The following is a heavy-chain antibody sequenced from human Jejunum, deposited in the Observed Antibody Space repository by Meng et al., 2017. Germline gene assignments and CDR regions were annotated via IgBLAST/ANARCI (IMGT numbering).Heavy chain of an antibody. CDR2: ISPNSGGT. Sequence: QVHLLQSGAEGKKPGAAVKVACKTTGYTSTGYNMHWVRQAPGQGLEWMGRISPNSGGTDYAQTFQGRVTMTRDTSISTAYMELSGLRSDDTAVYYCARGHNYGFEYWGQGTLVTVSS. J-gene: IGHJ4*02. CDR1: GYTSTGYN. V-gene: IGHV1-2*06. CDR3: ARGHNYGFEY. D-gene: IGHD5-18*01.